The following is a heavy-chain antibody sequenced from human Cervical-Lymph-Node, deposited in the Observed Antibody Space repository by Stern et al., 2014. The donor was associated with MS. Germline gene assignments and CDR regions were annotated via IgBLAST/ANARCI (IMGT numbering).Heavy chain of an antibody. Sequence: EVQLVESGGGIVQPGGSLMISCVASGFNFRTDWMHGVRQGPGKGLEWVSLINGDGTVSTYADSVRGRFTISRNNANNTMSLQLNNLRVEDTAIYYCASAYRASWGQGTLVTVST. CDR2: INGDGTVS. CDR3: ASAYRAS. V-gene: IGHV3-74*02. CDR1: GFNFRTDW. D-gene: IGHD1-1*01. J-gene: IGHJ4*02.